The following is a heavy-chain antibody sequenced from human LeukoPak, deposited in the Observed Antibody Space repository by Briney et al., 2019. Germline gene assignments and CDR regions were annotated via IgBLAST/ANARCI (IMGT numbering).Heavy chain of an antibody. Sequence: SETLSLTCAVSGGSISSGGYSWSWIRQPPGKGLEWIGYIYHSGSTYYNPSLKSRVTISVDTSKNQFSLKLSSVTAADTAVYYCARDRPAAGLDYWGQGTLVTVSS. V-gene: IGHV4-30-2*01. CDR1: GGSISSGGYS. J-gene: IGHJ4*02. D-gene: IGHD6-13*01. CDR2: IYHSGST. CDR3: ARDRPAAGLDY.